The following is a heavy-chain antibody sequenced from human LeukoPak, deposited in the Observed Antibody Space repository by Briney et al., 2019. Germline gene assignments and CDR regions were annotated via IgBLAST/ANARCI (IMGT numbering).Heavy chain of an antibody. V-gene: IGHV4-39*01. D-gene: IGHD3-9*01. CDR2: IDYSGST. J-gene: IGHJ4*02. Sequence: PSETLSLTCIVSGGSITSNSYYWGWIRQPPGKGLEWLGSIDYSGSTYYHPSLKSRVTISIDTSKTQLSLKLSSVTAADTAVYYCARHILQRPLFRNFDWPRGFHSWGQGTLVTVSS. CDR1: GGSITSNSYY. CDR3: ARHILQRPLFRNFDWPRGFHS.